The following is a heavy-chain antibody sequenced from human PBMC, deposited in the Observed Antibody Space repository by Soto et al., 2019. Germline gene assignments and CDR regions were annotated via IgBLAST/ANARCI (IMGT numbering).Heavy chain of an antibody. V-gene: IGHV4-59*08. D-gene: IGHD3-10*01. CDR2: LHYSVNS. Sequence: SETLSLTCYFPCGSISCYYCSWFRQPPGKGLEWIGYLHYSVNSDYNPSLRSRVTISQVPSQNQLSLNLNSVSADDTAPHYRATQGFEAMHGRVDVRGEGTSVT. CDR3: ATQGFEAMHGRVDV. CDR1: CGSISCYY. J-gene: IGHJ6*01.